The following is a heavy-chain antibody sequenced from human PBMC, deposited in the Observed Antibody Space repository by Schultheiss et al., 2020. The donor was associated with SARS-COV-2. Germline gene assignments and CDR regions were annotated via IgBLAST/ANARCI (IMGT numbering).Heavy chain of an antibody. D-gene: IGHD6-19*01. CDR2: IWYDGSNK. Sequence: GGSLRLSCAASGFTFSSYGMHWVRQAPGKGLEWVADIWYDGSNKYYADSVKGRFTISRDNSKNTLYLQMNSLRADDTAVYYCVRDSVAVADPNGNWFDPWGQGTLVTVSS. CDR3: VRDSVAVADPNGNWFDP. J-gene: IGHJ5*02. CDR1: GFTFSSYG. V-gene: IGHV3-33*01.